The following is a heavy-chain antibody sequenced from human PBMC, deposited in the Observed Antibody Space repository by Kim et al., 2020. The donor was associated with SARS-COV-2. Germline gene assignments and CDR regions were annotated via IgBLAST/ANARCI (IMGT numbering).Heavy chain of an antibody. Sequence: GGSLRLSCAGSGYLFKNYWMNWVREAPGKGLVWVSRINSDVTSISYADAVKGRFTASRDNAKNTVYLQMNSLRADDTALYYCARYTHYPDTVAFDFWGQG. CDR1: GYLFKNYW. V-gene: IGHV3-74*01. J-gene: IGHJ3*01. CDR3: ARYTHYPDTVAFDF. CDR2: INSDVTSI. D-gene: IGHD3-22*01.